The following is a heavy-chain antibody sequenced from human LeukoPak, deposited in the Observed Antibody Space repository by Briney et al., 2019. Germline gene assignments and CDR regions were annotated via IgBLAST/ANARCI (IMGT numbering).Heavy chain of an antibody. CDR2: IYSNGIT. D-gene: IGHD3-22*01. CDR1: GGSIFSYY. CDR3: ARRAYYDTSGYYPASGYFDL. Sequence: SETLSLTCTVSGGSIFSYYFNWIRQPPGKGLEWIGYIYSNGITNYNPSLRSRGTISIATSKNQFSLRLRSVTAADTAIYYCARRAYYDTSGYYPASGYFDLWGRGTLATVSS. J-gene: IGHJ2*01. V-gene: IGHV4-4*08.